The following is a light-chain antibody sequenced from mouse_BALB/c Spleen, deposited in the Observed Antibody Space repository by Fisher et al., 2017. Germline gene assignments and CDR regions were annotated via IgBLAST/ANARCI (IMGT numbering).Light chain of an antibody. CDR2: STS. V-gene: IGKV4-57-1*01. Sequence: DIVLTQTPAIMSASLGERVTMTCTASSSVSSSYLHWYQQKSGASPKLWIYSTSNLASGVPVRFSGSGSGTSYSLTISGMEAEDAATYYCQQWSSNPLTFGAGTKLELK. CDR1: SSVSSSY. J-gene: IGKJ5*01. CDR3: QQWSSNPLT.